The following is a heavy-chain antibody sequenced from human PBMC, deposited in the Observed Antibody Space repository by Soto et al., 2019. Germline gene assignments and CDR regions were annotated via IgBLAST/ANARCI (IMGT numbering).Heavy chain of an antibody. D-gene: IGHD6-19*01. J-gene: IGHJ4*02. V-gene: IGHV4-39*01. Sequence: QLQLQESGPGLVKASETLSLTCTVSASSITRNNHFWGWIRQSPGKGLEWIGSIQYGGTTNYNPSLKSRVIMSSEASKNQFSLMMNSVTAADTAVYYCARLGSSGWYQGSYFDYWGQGTLVTVSS. CDR3: ARLGSSGWYQGSYFDY. CDR2: IQYGGTT. CDR1: ASSITRNNHF.